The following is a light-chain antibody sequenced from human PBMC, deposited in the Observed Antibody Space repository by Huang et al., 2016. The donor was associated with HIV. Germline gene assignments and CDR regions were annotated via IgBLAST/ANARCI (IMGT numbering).Light chain of an antibody. Sequence: EIVLTQYPATLSLSPGKRATLSSRASQSVSSCLACYQHKTGQAPRLLIYDAPNRSTGIQARLSGSGSGTDVTLTISSLEPDDFAVYYCQQRSNWLFTFGPGTKVDIK. V-gene: IGKV3-11*01. J-gene: IGKJ3*01. CDR1: QSVSSC. CDR3: QQRSNWLFT. CDR2: DAP.